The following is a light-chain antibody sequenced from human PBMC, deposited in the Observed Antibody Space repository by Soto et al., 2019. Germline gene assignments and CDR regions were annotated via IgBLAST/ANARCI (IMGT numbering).Light chain of an antibody. V-gene: IGKV3-20*01. Sequence: EIVLTQSPGTLSLSPGDRATLSCRASQSVHAGYLDWYQQKPGQAPRLLISGASIRASGIPDRFSGSESGTEFTLTISRLEPEDFAVYYCQQYGSSLYTFGQGTKLVIK. CDR1: QSVHAGY. CDR3: QQYGSSLYT. CDR2: GAS. J-gene: IGKJ2*01.